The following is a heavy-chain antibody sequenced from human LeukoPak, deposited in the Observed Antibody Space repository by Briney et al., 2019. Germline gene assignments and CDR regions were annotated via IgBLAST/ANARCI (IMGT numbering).Heavy chain of an antibody. Sequence: SETLSLICTVSDGSISSYYWSWIRQPAGKGLEWIGHFYTTGSTNYNPSLKSRVTMSVDTSKNQFSLTLTSVTGADTAVYYCAGERGEEYSSGWYKRNYFDNWGQGIRVTASS. V-gene: IGHV4-4*07. CDR2: FYTTGST. D-gene: IGHD6-19*01. CDR3: AGERGEEYSSGWYKRNYFDN. J-gene: IGHJ4*02. CDR1: DGSISSYY.